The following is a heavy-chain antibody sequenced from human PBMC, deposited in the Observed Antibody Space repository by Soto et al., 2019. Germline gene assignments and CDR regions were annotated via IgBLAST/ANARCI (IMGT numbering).Heavy chain of an antibody. CDR2: IYYSGST. CDR1: GGCISSSSYY. V-gene: IGHV4-39*01. D-gene: IGHD3-10*01. J-gene: IGHJ3*02. Sequence: PSETLSLTCTVSGGCISSSSYYWGWIRQPPGKGLEWIGSIYYSGSTYYNPSLKSRVTISVDTSKNQFSLKLSSVTAADTAVYYCARPRKPRSRDAFDIWGQGTMVTVSS. CDR3: ARPRKPRSRDAFDI.